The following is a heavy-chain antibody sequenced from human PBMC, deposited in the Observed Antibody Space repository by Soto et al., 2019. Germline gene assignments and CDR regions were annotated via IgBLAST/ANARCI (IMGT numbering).Heavy chain of an antibody. CDR1: GGSIRSNNR. D-gene: IGHD1-26*01. CDR2: IFHSGST. V-gene: IGHV4-4*02. CDR3: ARVYSGSYSDY. Sequence: QVQLQESGPGLVKPSGTLSLSCAVSGGSIRSNNRWSWVRQPPGKGLEWIGEIFHSGSTNYNPSLKTRVTISVDKSKHQFSLNLSSVTAADTAVYYCARVYSGSYSDYWGQGTLVTVSS. J-gene: IGHJ4*02.